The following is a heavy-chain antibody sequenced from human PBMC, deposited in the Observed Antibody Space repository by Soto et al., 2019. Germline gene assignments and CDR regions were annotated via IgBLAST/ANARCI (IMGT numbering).Heavy chain of an antibody. V-gene: IGHV1-18*01. CDR2: ISAYNGNT. D-gene: IGHD2-2*01. CDR1: GYTFTSYC. J-gene: IGHJ4*02. Sequence: ASVKVSCKASGYTFTSYCISWVRQAPGQGLEWMGWISAYNGNTNYAQKLQGRVTITTDASTSTAYMELRSLRSEDTAVYYCARRVGSRTSYFDYWGQGTLVTVSS. CDR3: ARRVGSRTSYFDY.